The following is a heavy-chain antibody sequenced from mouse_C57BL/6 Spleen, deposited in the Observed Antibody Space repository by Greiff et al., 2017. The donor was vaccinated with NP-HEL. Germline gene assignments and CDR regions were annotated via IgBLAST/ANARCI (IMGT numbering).Heavy chain of an antibody. CDR1: GYTFTSYW. V-gene: IGHV1-69*01. Sequence: VQLQQPGAELVMPGASVKLSCKASGYTFTSYWMHWVKQRPGQGLEWIGEIDPSDSYTNYTPKFKGQSTLTVDKSSSTAYMQLSILTSEDSAVYFCAREGDYYGSAWFAYWGQGTLVTVSA. D-gene: IGHD1-1*01. CDR3: AREGDYYGSAWFAY. CDR2: IDPSDSYT. J-gene: IGHJ3*01.